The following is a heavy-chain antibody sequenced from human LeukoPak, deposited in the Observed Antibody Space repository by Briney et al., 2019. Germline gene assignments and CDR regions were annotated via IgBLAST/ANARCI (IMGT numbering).Heavy chain of an antibody. CDR2: INHSGST. J-gene: IGHJ4*02. D-gene: IGHD1-26*01. CDR1: GGSFSGYY. CDR3: AAGSYSALYYFDY. V-gene: IGHV4-34*01. Sequence: SETLSLTCAVYGGSFSGYYWSWIRQPPGKGLEWIGEINHSGSTNHNPSLKSRVTISVDTSKNQFSLKLSSVTAADTAVYYCAAGSYSALYYFDYWGQGTLVTVSS.